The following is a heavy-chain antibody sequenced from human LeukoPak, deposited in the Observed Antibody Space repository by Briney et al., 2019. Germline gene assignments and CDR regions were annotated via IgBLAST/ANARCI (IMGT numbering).Heavy chain of an antibody. CDR1: GYTLTELS. J-gene: IGHJ4*02. CDR3: ATAPPNNWNDDYFDY. V-gene: IGHV1-24*01. CDR2: FDPEDGET. Sequence: ASVKVSCTVSGYTLTELSMHWVRQAPGKGLEWMGGFDPEDGETIYAQKFQGRVTMTEDTSTDTAYMELSSLRSEDTAVYYCATAPPNNWNDDYFDYWGQGTLVTVSS. D-gene: IGHD1-20*01.